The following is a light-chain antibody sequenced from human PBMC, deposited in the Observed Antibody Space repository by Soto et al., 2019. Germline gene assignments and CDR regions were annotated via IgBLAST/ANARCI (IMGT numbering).Light chain of an antibody. Sequence: DIQMTQSPSTLSASVGDRVTITCRASQSINIWLAWYQQKPGKAPKLLIYDASTLESGVPSRFSGSGSGTEFTLTISSLQPDEFATYYCQQYNNYRAFGQGTKVEIK. V-gene: IGKV1-5*01. CDR3: QQYNNYRA. CDR2: DAS. J-gene: IGKJ1*01. CDR1: QSINIW.